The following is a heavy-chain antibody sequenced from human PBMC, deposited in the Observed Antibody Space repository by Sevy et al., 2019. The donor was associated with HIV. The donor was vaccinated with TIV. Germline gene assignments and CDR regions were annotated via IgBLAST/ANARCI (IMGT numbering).Heavy chain of an antibody. Sequence: GGSLRLSCAASGFTFSSYSMNWVRQAPGKGLEWVSSISSSSSYIYYADSVKGRFTISRDNAKNSVYLQMNSLGAEDTAVYYCARGTDDYGDYEGDAFDIWGQGTMVTVSS. D-gene: IGHD4-17*01. CDR1: GFTFSSYS. CDR3: ARGTDDYGDYEGDAFDI. CDR2: ISSSSSYI. V-gene: IGHV3-21*01. J-gene: IGHJ3*02.